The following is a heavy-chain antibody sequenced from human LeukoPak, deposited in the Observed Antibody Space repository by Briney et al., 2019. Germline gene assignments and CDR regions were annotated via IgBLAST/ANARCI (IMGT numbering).Heavy chain of an antibody. D-gene: IGHD3-3*01. CDR3: ARVSIFGELYYYYGMDV. J-gene: IGHJ6*02. Sequence: PGGSLRLSCAASEFTVSSNCMSWVRQAPGKGLEWVSVIYSGGSTYYADSVKGRFTISRDNSKNTLYLQMNSLRAEDTAVYYCARVSIFGELYYYYGMDVWGQGTTVTVSS. CDR2: IYSGGST. CDR1: EFTVSSNC. V-gene: IGHV3-66*01.